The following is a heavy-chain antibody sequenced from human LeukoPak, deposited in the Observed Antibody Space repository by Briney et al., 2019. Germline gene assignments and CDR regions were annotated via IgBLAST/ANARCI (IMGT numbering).Heavy chain of an antibody. Sequence: GVSLRLSCVASEFTFSNYVMSWVRQAPGKGLEWVSAITARGDGTNYADSVRGRFTISRDNSKNTLYLHLSSLRVEDTAVYYCAKEGTVTTFVWVDVWGQGTTVTVSS. D-gene: IGHD4-17*01. CDR3: AKEGTVTTFVWVDV. V-gene: IGHV3-23*01. CDR1: EFTFSNYV. J-gene: IGHJ6*02. CDR2: ITARGDGT.